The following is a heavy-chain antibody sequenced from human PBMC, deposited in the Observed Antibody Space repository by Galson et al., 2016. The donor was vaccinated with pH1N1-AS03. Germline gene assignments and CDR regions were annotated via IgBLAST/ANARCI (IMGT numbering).Heavy chain of an antibody. J-gene: IGHJ4*02. D-gene: IGHD2-2*01. CDR1: GFSFNSYG. CDR3: VRDSNAWSFAY. Sequence: SLRLSCAASGFSFNSYGMHWVRQAPGKGLEWVTFMWHDGIAKRYADSVKGRFAISRDSSKTLVYLQMNSLRSEDTGVYYCVRDSNAWSFAYWCQGALVTLSS. V-gene: IGHV3-30*02. CDR2: MWHDGIAK.